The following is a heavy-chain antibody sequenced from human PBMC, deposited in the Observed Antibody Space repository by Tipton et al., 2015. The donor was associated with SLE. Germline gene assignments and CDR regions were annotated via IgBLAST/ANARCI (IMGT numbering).Heavy chain of an antibody. Sequence: SLRLSCAASEFTFSNYEMNWVRQAPGKGLEWVSYFDNVGRTKVYADSVKGRFTVSRDNSMKTLYLQMNSLRADDSGFYYCARDSGMGAQFHQHHLDYWGQGVLVTVAS. CDR2: FDNVGRTK. CDR3: ARDSGMGAQFHQHHLDY. CDR1: EFTFSNYE. V-gene: IGHV3-48*03. J-gene: IGHJ4*02. D-gene: IGHD3-10*01.